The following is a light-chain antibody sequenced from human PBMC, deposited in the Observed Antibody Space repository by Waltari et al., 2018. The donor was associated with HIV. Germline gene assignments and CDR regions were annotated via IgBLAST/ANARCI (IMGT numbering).Light chain of an antibody. CDR3: SSYTTRSTPDPNWV. J-gene: IGLJ3*02. CDR1: SSDVGGYNY. V-gene: IGLV2-14*01. CDR2: EVS. Sequence: QSALTQPASVSGSPGQSITISCPVTSSDVGGYNYVSWYPQHPGKAPKLMIFEVSNRPSGVSNRFSGSKSVNTASLTISGLQAEDEADYYCSSYTTRSTPDPNWVFGGGTKLTVL.